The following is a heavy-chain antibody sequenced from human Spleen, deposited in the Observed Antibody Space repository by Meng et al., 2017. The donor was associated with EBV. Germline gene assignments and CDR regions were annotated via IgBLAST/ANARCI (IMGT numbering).Heavy chain of an antibody. CDR3: ARDRGAYNSGPVLGH. D-gene: IGHD6-19*01. Sequence: PSWAEVKNPWASVKVSCKASGYTFTSDGMHWGRQAPGQRLEWMGWIDVGNGNTKYSQKFQDRVIITRDTSASTAYMELSSLKSEDMAVYYCARDRGAYNSGPVLGHWGQGTLVTVSS. J-gene: IGHJ4*02. V-gene: IGHV1-3*01. CDR1: GYTFTSDG. CDR2: IDVGNGNT.